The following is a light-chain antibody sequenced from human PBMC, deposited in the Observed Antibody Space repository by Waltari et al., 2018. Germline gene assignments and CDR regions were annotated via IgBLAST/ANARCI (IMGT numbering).Light chain of an antibody. CDR2: EAT. J-gene: IGLJ1*01. CDR3: CSFAGRSTWV. Sequence: QSALTPPAPVSGSPGQSLAVSCPGSSSAVGTYHLVSWYQQHPGKAPKLIIYEATKRPSGVSNRFSGSKSGNMASLTISGLQAEDEAEYYCCSFAGRSTWVFGTGTKVTVL. CDR1: SSAVGTYHL. V-gene: IGLV2-23*01.